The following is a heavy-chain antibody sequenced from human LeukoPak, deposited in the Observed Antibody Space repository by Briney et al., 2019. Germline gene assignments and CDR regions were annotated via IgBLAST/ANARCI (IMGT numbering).Heavy chain of an antibody. CDR1: GYTFTSYG. V-gene: IGHV1-18*01. J-gene: IGHJ4*02. D-gene: IGHD3-9*01. CDR3: ARGNYDILTGYSTGYYFDY. CDR2: ISAYNGNT. Sequence: ASVKVSCKASGYTFTSYGISWVRQAPGQGLEWMGWISAYNGNTNYAQKLQGRVTMTTDTSTSTAYMELRSLRSDDTAVYYCARGNYDILTGYSTGYYFDYWGQGTLVTVSS.